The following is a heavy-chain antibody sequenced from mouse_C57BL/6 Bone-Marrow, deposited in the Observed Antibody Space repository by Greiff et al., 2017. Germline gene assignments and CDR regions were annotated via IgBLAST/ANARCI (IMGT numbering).Heavy chain of an antibody. V-gene: IGHV1-55*01. D-gene: IGHD4-1*01. CDR2: IYPTSGRT. Sequence: VQLQQPGAELVKPGASVKMSCKASGYTFTSYWITWVKQRPGQGLEWIGDIYPTSGRTNYNEKFKSKAILTVDTSSNTAYMQLSSLTSEDSAVFYCARSGPLGRSFDHRGQGTTLTGSS. CDR3: ARSGPLGRSFDH. J-gene: IGHJ2*01. CDR1: GYTFTSYW.